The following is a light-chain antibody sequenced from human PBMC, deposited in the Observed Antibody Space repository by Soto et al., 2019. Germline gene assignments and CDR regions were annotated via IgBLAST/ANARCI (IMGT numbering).Light chain of an antibody. V-gene: IGLV2-14*01. CDR1: SSDVGGYNY. Sequence: QSVLTQHASVSGSPGQSINISCTGTSSDVGGYNYVSWYQQHPGKAPKLMIYEVSNRPSGVSNRFSGSKSGNTASLTISGLQAEDEADYYCSSYTSSSTQVCGEGTKLTVL. CDR3: SSYTSSSTQV. CDR2: EVS. J-gene: IGLJ3*02.